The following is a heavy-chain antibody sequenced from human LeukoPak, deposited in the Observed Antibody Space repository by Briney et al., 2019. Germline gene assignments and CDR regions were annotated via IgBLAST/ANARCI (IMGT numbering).Heavy chain of an antibody. CDR2: INHSAST. D-gene: IGHD4-17*01. Sequence: SETLSLTCAVYGVSFSGYYWSWIRQPPGKGLEWIGEINHSASTNYNPSLKSRVTISVDTSKNQFSLKLSSVTAADTAVYYCARGSPTVYYYYYYGMDVWGQETTVTVSS. CDR3: ARGSPTVYYYYYYGMDV. V-gene: IGHV4-34*01. J-gene: IGHJ6*02. CDR1: GVSFSGYY.